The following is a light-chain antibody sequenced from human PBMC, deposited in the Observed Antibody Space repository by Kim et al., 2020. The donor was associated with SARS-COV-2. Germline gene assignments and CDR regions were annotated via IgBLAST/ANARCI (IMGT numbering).Light chain of an antibody. CDR3: QQYGSAPYT. CDR2: GAS. V-gene: IGKV3-20*01. J-gene: IGKJ2*01. Sequence: LSPGQRANRYSRASQSISGNSLASYQQRPGQAPRHCIYGASNRATGIPDRLSGSGSGTDFTLTIGRREPEDFAVYFCQQYGSAPYTFGQGTKLEI. CDR1: QSISGNS.